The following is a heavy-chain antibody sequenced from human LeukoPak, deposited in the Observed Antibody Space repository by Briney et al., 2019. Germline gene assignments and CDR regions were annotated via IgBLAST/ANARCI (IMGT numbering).Heavy chain of an antibody. CDR1: GGSISSSSYY. CDR2: IYYSGST. J-gene: IGHJ4*02. V-gene: IGHV4-39*01. CDR3: ARLTYTYYYDSSTYSF. D-gene: IGHD3-22*01. Sequence: SETLSLTCTVSGGSISSSSYYWGWIRQPPGEGLEWIGSIYYSGSTYYNPSLKSRVTISVDTSKNQFSLRLSSVTAADTAVYYCARLTYTYYYDSSTYSFWGQGTLVTVSS.